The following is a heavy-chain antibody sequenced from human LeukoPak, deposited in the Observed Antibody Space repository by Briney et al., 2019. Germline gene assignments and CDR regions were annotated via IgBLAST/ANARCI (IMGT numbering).Heavy chain of an antibody. CDR3: ARNPGGRPHDAFDI. CDR1: EFTFSNYL. J-gene: IGHJ3*02. D-gene: IGHD2-15*01. CDR2: ISYDGSSK. Sequence: PGGSLRLSCAASEFTFSNYLMHWVRQAPGKGLEWVAVISYDGSSKYYADSVKGRFTISRDNSRNTLYLQMNSLRAEDTAVYYCARNPGGRPHDAFDIWGQGTMVTVSS. V-gene: IGHV3-30*14.